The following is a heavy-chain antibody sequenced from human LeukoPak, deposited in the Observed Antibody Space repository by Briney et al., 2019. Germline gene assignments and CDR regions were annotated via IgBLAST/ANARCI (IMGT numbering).Heavy chain of an antibody. CDR2: IRYDGSNK. J-gene: IGHJ3*02. CDR1: GFTFSSYG. D-gene: IGHD4-17*01. Sequence: GGSLRLSCAASGFTFSSYGMHWVRQAPGKGLEWVAFIRYDGSNKYYADSVKGRFTISRDNAKNSLYLQMNSLRAEDTAVYYCARVRSEGDAFDIWGQGTMVTVSS. CDR3: ARVRSEGDAFDI. V-gene: IGHV3-30*02.